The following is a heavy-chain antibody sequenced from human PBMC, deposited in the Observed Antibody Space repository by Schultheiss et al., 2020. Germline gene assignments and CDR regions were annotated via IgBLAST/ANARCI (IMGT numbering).Heavy chain of an antibody. CDR3: AKDSGLPSNYYGMDV. J-gene: IGHJ6*02. CDR1: GFTFSSYG. Sequence: GGSLRLSCAASGFTFSSYGMHWVRQAPGKGLEWVAVISYDGSNKYYADSVKGRFTISRDNSKNTLYLQMNSLRAEDTAVYYCAKDSGLPSNYYGMDVWGQGTTVTVSS. D-gene: IGHD2-2*01. CDR2: ISYDGSNK. V-gene: IGHV3-30*18.